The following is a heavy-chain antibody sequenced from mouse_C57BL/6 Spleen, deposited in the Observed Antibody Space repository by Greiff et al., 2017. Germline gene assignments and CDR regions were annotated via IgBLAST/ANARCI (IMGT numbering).Heavy chain of an antibody. J-gene: IGHJ4*01. V-gene: IGHV5-4*01. CDR2: ISDGGSYT. D-gene: IGHD1-1*01. Sequence: EVKLMESGGGLVKPGGSLKLSCAASGFTFSSYAMSWVRQTPEKRLEWVATISDGGSYTYYPDNVKGRFTISRDNAKNNLYLQMSHLKSEDTAMYYCARESTTVVEGYAMDYWGQGTSVTVSS. CDR3: ARESTTVVEGYAMDY. CDR1: GFTFSSYA.